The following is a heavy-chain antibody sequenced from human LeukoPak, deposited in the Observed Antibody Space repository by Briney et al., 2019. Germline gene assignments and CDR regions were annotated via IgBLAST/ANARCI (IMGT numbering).Heavy chain of an antibody. J-gene: IGHJ4*02. V-gene: IGHV3-30-3*01. CDR3: ARTYSYGYYFDY. D-gene: IGHD5-18*01. CDR2: ISYDGSNK. Sequence: GGSLRLSCAASGFTFSDYYMSWIRQAPGKGLEWVAVISYDGSNKYYADSVKGRFTISRDNSKNTLYLQMNSLRAEDTAVYYCARTYSYGYYFDYWGQGTLVTVSS. CDR1: GFTFSDYY.